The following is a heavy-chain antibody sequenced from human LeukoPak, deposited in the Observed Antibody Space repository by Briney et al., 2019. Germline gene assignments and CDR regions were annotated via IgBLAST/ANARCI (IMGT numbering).Heavy chain of an antibody. V-gene: IGHV5-51*01. D-gene: IGHD3-10*01. CDR3: ARTRYYYGSGSYYKDWFDP. J-gene: IGHJ5*02. CDR1: GYSFTSYW. Sequence: GESLKISCKGFGYSFTSYWIGWVRQMPGKGLEWMGMIFLGDSDTRYSPSFQGQVTISADKSISTAYLQWSSLKASDTAMYYCARTRYYYGSGSYYKDWFDPWGQGTLVTVSS. CDR2: IFLGDSDT.